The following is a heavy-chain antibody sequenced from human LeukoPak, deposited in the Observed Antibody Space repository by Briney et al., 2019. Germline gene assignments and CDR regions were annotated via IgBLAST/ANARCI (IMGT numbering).Heavy chain of an antibody. CDR3: ARIGSGDAFDI. Sequence: GGSLRLSCAASGFTFSSYSMNWVRQAPGKGLEWVSSISSSSSYIYYADSVKGRFTISRDNAKNSLCLQMNSLRAEDTAVYYCARIGSGDAFDIWGQGTMVTVSS. J-gene: IGHJ3*02. CDR2: ISSSSSYI. CDR1: GFTFSSYS. V-gene: IGHV3-21*01.